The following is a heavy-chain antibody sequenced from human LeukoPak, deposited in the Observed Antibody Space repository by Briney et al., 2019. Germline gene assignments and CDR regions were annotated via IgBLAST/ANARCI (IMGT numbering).Heavy chain of an antibody. J-gene: IGHJ4*02. Sequence: GESLKISCKGSGYSFTSYWIGWVRRMPGKGLEWMGIIYPGDSDTRYSPSFQGQVTISADKSISTAYLQWSSLKASDTAMYYCASEGYSSGWSENFDYWGQGTLVTVSS. CDR1: GYSFTSYW. CDR2: IYPGDSDT. CDR3: ASEGYSSGWSENFDY. V-gene: IGHV5-51*01. D-gene: IGHD6-19*01.